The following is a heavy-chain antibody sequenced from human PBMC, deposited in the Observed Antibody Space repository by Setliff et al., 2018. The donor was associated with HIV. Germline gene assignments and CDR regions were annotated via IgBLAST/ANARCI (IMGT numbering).Heavy chain of an antibody. J-gene: IGHJ3*02. Sequence: SETLSLTCAVSGGSISSSNWWSWVRQPPGKGLEWIGEIYHGGSTNYNPSLKSRVTISVDKSKDQFSLKLSSVTAADTAVYYCARATPGYNYGSRHAFDIWGQGTKVTVSS. V-gene: IGHV4-4*02. CDR1: GGSISSSNW. CDR2: IYHGGST. CDR3: ARATPGYNYGSRHAFDI. D-gene: IGHD5-18*01.